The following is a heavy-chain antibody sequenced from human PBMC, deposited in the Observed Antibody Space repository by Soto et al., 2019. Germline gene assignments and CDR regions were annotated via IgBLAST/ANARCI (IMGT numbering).Heavy chain of an antibody. Sequence: QVQLVQSGAEVKKPGASVKVSCKASGYTFTSYGISWVRQAPGQGLEWMGWISAYNGNTNYAQKLQGRVTMTTDTSTSTAYMELRSLGSDDTAVYYCARSSSGSLLNGYYYYGMDVWGQGTTVTVSS. J-gene: IGHJ6*02. CDR1: GYTFTSYG. CDR3: ARSSSGSLLNGYYYYGMDV. D-gene: IGHD1-26*01. V-gene: IGHV1-18*01. CDR2: ISAYNGNT.